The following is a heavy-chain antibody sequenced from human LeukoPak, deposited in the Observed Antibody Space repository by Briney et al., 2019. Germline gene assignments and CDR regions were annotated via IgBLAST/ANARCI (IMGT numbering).Heavy chain of an antibody. Sequence: GGSLRLSCAASGFTFSSYAMSWVRQAPGKRLEWVSAISGSGGSTYYADSVKGRLTISRDNSRNTLYLQINSLRAEDTAVYYCAKGPKYDFWSGTRDYYFDYWGQGTLVTVPS. CDR2: ISGSGGST. CDR3: AKGPKYDFWSGTRDYYFDY. J-gene: IGHJ4*02. D-gene: IGHD3-3*01. V-gene: IGHV3-23*01. CDR1: GFTFSSYA.